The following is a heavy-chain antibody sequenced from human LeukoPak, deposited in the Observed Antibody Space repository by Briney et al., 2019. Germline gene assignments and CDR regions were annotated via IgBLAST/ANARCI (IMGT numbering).Heavy chain of an antibody. J-gene: IGHJ4*02. CDR3: ARAKGLTVAIHY. Sequence: ASVTVSCTASGGTFSSYAISWMRQAPVQGLEWMGGIIPIFGTANYAQNFQGRVTITADESTSTAYMELSSLRSEDTAVYYCARAKGLTVAIHYWGQGTLVTVSS. CDR2: IIPIFGTA. D-gene: IGHD4-11*01. V-gene: IGHV1-69*13. CDR1: GGTFSSYA.